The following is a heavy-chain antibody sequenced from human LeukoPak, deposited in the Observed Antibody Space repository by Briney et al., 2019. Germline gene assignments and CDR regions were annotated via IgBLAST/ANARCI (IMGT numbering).Heavy chain of an antibody. V-gene: IGHV1-69*04. D-gene: IGHD5-18*01. J-gene: IGHJ6*02. CDR3: ARFSDRRVDTAMDNYYYYGMDV. CDR2: IIPILGIA. Sequence: SVKVSCKASGYTFTSYGISWVRQAPGQGLEWMGRIIPILGIANYAQKFQGRVTITADKSTSTAYMELSSLRSEDTAVYYCARFSDRRVDTAMDNYYYYGMDVWGQGTTVTVSS. CDR1: GYTFTSYG.